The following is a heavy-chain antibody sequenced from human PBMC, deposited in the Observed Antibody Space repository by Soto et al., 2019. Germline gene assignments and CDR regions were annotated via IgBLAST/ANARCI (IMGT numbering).Heavy chain of an antibody. D-gene: IGHD2-2*01. Sequence: PSETLSLTCAVYGGSFSGYYWSWIRQPPGKGLEWIGEINHSGSTNYNPSLKSRVTISVDTSKNQFSLKLSSVTAADTAVYYCARGGGLQSSAAIFNMDVWGKGTTVTVSS. CDR2: INHSGST. J-gene: IGHJ6*03. CDR3: ARGGGLQSSAAIFNMDV. CDR1: GGSFSGYY. V-gene: IGHV4-34*01.